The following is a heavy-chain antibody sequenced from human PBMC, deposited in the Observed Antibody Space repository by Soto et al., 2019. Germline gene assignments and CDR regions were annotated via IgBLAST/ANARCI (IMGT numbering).Heavy chain of an antibody. Sequence: GASVKVSCKVSVYTLSELSMHWVRQAPGKGLEWMGGFDPEDGETIYAQKFQGRVTMTEDTSTDTAYMELSSLRSEDTAFYYCATTAYCTSTTCYGGDWFDPWGQGTLVTVSS. CDR2: FDPEDGET. V-gene: IGHV1-24*01. CDR3: ATTAYCTSTTCYGGDWFDP. CDR1: VYTLSELS. D-gene: IGHD2-2*01. J-gene: IGHJ5*02.